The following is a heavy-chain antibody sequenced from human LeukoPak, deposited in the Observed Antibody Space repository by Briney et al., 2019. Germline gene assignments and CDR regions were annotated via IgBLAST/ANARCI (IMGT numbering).Heavy chain of an antibody. CDR1: GGSISSGDYH. D-gene: IGHD3-10*01. CDR2: IHDSGST. V-gene: IGHV4-30-4*01. CDR3: ARGFGSGNYYYGWFDP. Sequence: SETLSLTCTVSGGSISSGDYHWNWIRQPPGKGLEWNGFIHDSGSTLYNPSLKSRIIISRDVSRNQFSLQLTSVTAADTAVYYCARGFGSGNYYYGWFDPWGQGALVTVSS. J-gene: IGHJ5*02.